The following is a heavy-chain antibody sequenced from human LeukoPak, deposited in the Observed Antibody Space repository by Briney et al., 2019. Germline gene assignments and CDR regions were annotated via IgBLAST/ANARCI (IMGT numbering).Heavy chain of an antibody. Sequence: GSLRLSCAASGFTVSSNYMTWVRQAPGKGLEWVPVLYSGGNTYYADSVKGRFTISRDNSKNTLYLQMNSLRAEDTAVYYCATKWELLYWGQGTLVTVSS. CDR2: LYSGGNT. J-gene: IGHJ4*02. D-gene: IGHD1-26*01. CDR1: GFTVSSNY. CDR3: ATKWELLY. V-gene: IGHV3-53*01.